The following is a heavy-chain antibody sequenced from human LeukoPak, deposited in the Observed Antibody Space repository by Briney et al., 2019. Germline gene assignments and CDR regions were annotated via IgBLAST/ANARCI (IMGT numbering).Heavy chain of an antibody. CDR2: MNPNSGNT. V-gene: IGHV1-8*03. CDR3: ARARRITIPYSSSWYGHNNWFDP. J-gene: IGHJ5*02. Sequence: ASVKVSCKASGYTFTSYDINWVRQATGQELEWMGWMNPNSGNTGYAQKFQGRVTITRNTSISTAYMELSSLRSEDTAVYYCARARRITIPYSSSWYGHNNWFDPWGQGTLVTVSS. D-gene: IGHD6-13*01. CDR1: GYTFTSYD.